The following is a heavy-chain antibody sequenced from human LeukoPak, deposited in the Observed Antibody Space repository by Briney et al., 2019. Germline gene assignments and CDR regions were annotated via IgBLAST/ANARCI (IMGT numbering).Heavy chain of an antibody. V-gene: IGHV1-2*02. CDR1: GYTFTGYY. D-gene: IGHD1-26*01. Sequence: SVKVSCKACGYTFTGYYMHWVRQAPGQGLEWMGWINTNRGGIHCVQKFHGRGTVTRDTCISTAYMDLSRLRSGETAVYYCARDASGSGANKEWFDAWCQGTLVTGSS. CDR3: ARDASGSGANKEWFDA. J-gene: IGHJ5*02. CDR2: INTNRGGI.